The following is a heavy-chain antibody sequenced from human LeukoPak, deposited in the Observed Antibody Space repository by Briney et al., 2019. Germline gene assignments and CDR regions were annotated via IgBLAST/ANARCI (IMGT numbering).Heavy chain of an antibody. J-gene: IGHJ5*02. D-gene: IGHD3-10*01. CDR2: IYYSGST. V-gene: IGHV4-59*01. CDR3: ARDYYGSGSYLNWFDP. Sequence: PSETLSPTCTVSGGSISSYYWSWIRQPPGKGLEWIGYIYYSGSTNYNPSLKSRVTISVDTSKNQFSLKLSSVTAADTAVYYCARDYYGSGSYLNWFDPWGQGTLVTVSS. CDR1: GGSISSYY.